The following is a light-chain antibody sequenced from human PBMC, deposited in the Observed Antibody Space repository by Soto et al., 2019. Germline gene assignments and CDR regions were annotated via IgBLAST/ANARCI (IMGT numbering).Light chain of an antibody. CDR3: QKYNSAPLT. Sequence: DVQRTRSPSSLSKSVGDRVTITCRASQGIAPYLAWFQQKPGKVPRLLIYATSTLQSGVPSRFSGSGSGTDFTLTISSLQPEDVATYYCQKYNSAPLTFGGGTKVDIK. CDR2: ATS. V-gene: IGKV1-27*01. J-gene: IGKJ4*01. CDR1: QGIAPY.